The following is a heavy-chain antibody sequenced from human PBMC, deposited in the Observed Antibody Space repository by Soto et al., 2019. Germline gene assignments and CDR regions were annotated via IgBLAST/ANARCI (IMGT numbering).Heavy chain of an antibody. CDR2: ISGSGGST. V-gene: IGHV3-23*01. D-gene: IGHD3-22*01. CDR3: AKTPYYDSSGYYFDY. Sequence: GGSLRLSCAASGFTFSSYAMSWVRQAPGKGLEWVSAISGSGGSTYYADSVKGRFTISRDNSKNTLYLQMNSLRAEDTAVYYCAKTPYYDSSGYYFDYWGQGTLVTAPQ. J-gene: IGHJ4*02. CDR1: GFTFSSYA.